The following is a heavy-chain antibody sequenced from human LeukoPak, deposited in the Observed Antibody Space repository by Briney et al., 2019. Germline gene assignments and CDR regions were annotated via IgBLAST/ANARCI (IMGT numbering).Heavy chain of an antibody. Sequence: GGSLRLSCAASGFTFRSYSMSWVRQAPGKGLEWVANIKQDGSEKYYVDSVKGRFTISRDNAKNSLYLQMNSLRAEDTAVYYCARVVFSSSWYYLYYYYMDVWGKGTTVTVSS. J-gene: IGHJ6*03. CDR3: ARVVFSSSWYYLYYYYMDV. CDR2: IKQDGSEK. D-gene: IGHD6-13*01. CDR1: GFTFRSYS. V-gene: IGHV3-7*01.